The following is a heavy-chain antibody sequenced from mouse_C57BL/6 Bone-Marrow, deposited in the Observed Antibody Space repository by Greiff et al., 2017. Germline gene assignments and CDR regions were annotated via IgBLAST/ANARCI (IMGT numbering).Heavy chain of an antibody. CDR2: ISSGGYYI. V-gene: IGHV5-9-1*02. J-gene: IGHJ3*01. Sequence: EVQVVESGEGLVKPGGSLKLSCAASGFTFSSYAMSWVRQTPEKRLEWVAYISSGGYYIYYADTVKGRFTISRDNARNTLYLQMGSLKSEDTAMXYCTRDLLWNAYWGQGTLVTVSA. CDR3: TRDLLWNAY. CDR1: GFTFSSYA. D-gene: IGHD2-1*01.